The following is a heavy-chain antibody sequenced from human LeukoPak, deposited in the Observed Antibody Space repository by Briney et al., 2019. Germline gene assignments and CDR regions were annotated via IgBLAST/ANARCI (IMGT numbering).Heavy chain of an antibody. J-gene: IGHJ4*02. CDR1: GFNFSNYA. Sequence: GGSLRLSCGASGFNFSNYAMNWVRQAPGKGLEWVSGISNSGGSAYYADSVKGRFTISRDNSRNTLYLQMNSLRDEDTAVYYCAKGLRLGELSSGFDYWGQGTLVTVSS. D-gene: IGHD3-16*02. CDR2: ISNSGGSA. CDR3: AKGLRLGELSSGFDY. V-gene: IGHV3-23*01.